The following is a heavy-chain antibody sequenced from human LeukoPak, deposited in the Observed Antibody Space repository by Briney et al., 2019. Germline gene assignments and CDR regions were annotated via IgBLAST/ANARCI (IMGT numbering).Heavy chain of an antibody. CDR1: GFAFSSNW. CDR3: ATSLGPLTEY. V-gene: IGHV3-74*01. J-gene: IGHJ4*02. Sequence: GGSLRLSSAASGFAFSSNWMHWVRQTPGKGLVWVSRINSGGSGTSYAASVEGRFTISRDNVKNTLYLQMDSLRAEDTAVYYCATSLGPLTEYWGQGTLVTVPS. CDR2: INSGGSGT. D-gene: IGHD7-27*01.